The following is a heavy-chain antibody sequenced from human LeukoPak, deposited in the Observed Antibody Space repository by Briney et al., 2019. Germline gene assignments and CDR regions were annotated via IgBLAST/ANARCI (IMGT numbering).Heavy chain of an antibody. CDR2: IYSDGST. CDR3: ARGTVTIFLDY. CDR1: GFAFSSSA. D-gene: IGHD4-17*01. Sequence: GGSLRLSCAASGFAFSSSAMSWVRQAPGKGLEWVSVIYSDGSTYYADSVKGRFTISRDDSKNMVYLQMSSLSAEDTAVYFCARGTVTIFLDYWGQGTLVTVSS. J-gene: IGHJ4*02. V-gene: IGHV3-53*01.